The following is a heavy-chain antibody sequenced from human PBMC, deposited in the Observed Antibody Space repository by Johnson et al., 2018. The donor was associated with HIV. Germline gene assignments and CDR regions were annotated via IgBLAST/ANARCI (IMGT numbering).Heavy chain of an antibody. CDR1: GFTFSSYW. CDR2: INSDGSST. CDR3: AREYSSLSQGAFDI. J-gene: IGHJ3*02. D-gene: IGHD6-6*01. Sequence: VQLVESGGGVVQPGGSLRLSCAASGFTFSSYWMHWVRQAPGKGLVWVSRINSDGSSTSYADSVKGRFTISRDNAKNTMYLQMNSLRAEDTAVYYCAREYSSLSQGAFDIWRQGTMVTVSS. V-gene: IGHV3-74*02.